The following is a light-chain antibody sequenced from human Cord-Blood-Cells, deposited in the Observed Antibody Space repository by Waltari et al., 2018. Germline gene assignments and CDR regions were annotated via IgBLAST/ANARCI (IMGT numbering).Light chain of an antibody. J-gene: IGKJ2*01. Sequence: DIVMTQSPDSLAVSLGERATLNCKSSQSGFYSSNNKSYLAWYQQKPGHPPKLLIYCASTRESGVPDRFSGSGSGTDFTLTISSLQAEDVAVYYCQQYYSTPYTFGQGTKLEIK. CDR2: CAS. CDR1: QSGFYSSNNKSY. V-gene: IGKV4-1*01. CDR3: QQYYSTPYT.